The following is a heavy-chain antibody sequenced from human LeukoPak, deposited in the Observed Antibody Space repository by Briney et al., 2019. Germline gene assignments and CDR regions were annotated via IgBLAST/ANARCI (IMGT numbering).Heavy chain of an antibody. J-gene: IGHJ3*02. V-gene: IGHV4-38-2*01. CDR1: GYSISSGYY. CDR3: ARQGAIVVVIAIVAFDI. D-gene: IGHD2-21*01. CDR2: IYHSGST. Sequence: NPSETLSLTCAVSGYSISSGYYWAWIRQPPGKGLEWIGSIYHSGSTYYNPSLKSRVTISVGTSKNQFSLKLSSVTAADTAVYYCARQGAIVVVIAIVAFDIWGQGTMVTVSS.